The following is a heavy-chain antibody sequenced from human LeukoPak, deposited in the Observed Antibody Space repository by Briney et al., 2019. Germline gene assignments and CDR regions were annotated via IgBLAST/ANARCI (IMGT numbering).Heavy chain of an antibody. CDR2: ISSGSART. J-gene: IGHJ4*02. Sequence: PGGSLRLSCAASGFTFSNYAMSWVRQAPGKGREWVSAISSGSARTNYALSVKGQFTISREHSKTTLYLQMNSLRADDTAVYYCAKDQAGYNFWSDSWGQGTLVTVSS. V-gene: IGHV3-23*01. CDR1: GFTFSNYA. CDR3: AKDQAGYNFWSDS. D-gene: IGHD3-3*01.